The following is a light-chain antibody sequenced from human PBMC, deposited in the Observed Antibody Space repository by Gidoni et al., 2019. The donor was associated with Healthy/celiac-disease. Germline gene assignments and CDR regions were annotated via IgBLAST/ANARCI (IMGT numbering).Light chain of an antibody. CDR2: AAS. CDR1: QSIRSY. J-gene: IGKJ4*01. Sequence: DIKMTQAPSSRSASVGDRVTITCRASQSIRSYLNWYQQKPGKAPKLLIYAASSLQSGVPSRFSGSGSGTDFTLTISSLQPEDFATYYCQQSYSTPPTFGGGTEVEIK. V-gene: IGKV1-39*01. CDR3: QQSYSTPPT.